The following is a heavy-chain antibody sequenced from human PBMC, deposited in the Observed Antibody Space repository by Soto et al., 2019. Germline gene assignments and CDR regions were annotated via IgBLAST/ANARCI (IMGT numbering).Heavy chain of an antibody. CDR3: ARHSGYDYVFDY. CDR1: GYTFTGYY. J-gene: IGHJ4*02. D-gene: IGHD5-12*01. Sequence: ASVKVSCKASGYTFTGYYIHWVRQAPGQGLEWMGWINPKNGDTIFAQKFQGRVTMTRDTSTSTAYMELTSLRFDDTAVYYCARHSGYDYVFDYWGQGTMVTVYS. CDR2: INPKNGDT. V-gene: IGHV1-2*02.